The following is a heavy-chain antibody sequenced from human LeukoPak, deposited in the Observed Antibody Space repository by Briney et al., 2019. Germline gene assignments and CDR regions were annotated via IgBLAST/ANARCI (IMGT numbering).Heavy chain of an antibody. J-gene: IGHJ4*02. CDR2: INPNSGGT. V-gene: IGHV1-2*02. D-gene: IGHD6-25*01. Sequence: ASVKVSRKASGYTFTGCYMHWVRQAPGQGLEWMGWINPNSGGTNYAQKFQGRVTMTRDTSISTAYMEMSRLRSDDTAVYYCARARTPSGPDYWGQGTLVTVSS. CDR1: GYTFTGCY. CDR3: ARARTPSGPDY.